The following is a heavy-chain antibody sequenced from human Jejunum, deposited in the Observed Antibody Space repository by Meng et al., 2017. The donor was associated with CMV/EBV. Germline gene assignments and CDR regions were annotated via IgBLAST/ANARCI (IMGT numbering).Heavy chain of an antibody. CDR2: IYRGDDK. CDR1: GFSLSTSGEG. V-gene: IGHV2-5*02. CDR3: AHFVGGYYPSRPDY. Sequence: INLKGSGPTLVKPTQTPTLTCSFSGFSLSTSGEGVGWLRQPPGKALEWLALIYRGDDKRYSPSLNSRLTIAKDTSKNEVVLTLTNMGPIDTGTYYCAHFVGGYYPSRPDYWGQGTLVTVSS. J-gene: IGHJ4*02. D-gene: IGHD1-26*01.